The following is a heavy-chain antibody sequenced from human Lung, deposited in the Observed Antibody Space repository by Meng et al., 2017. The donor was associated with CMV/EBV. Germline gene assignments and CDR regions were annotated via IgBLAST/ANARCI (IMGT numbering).Heavy chain of an antibody. CDR3: VKGGTQDLDY. CDR1: GFTFSRYW. V-gene: IGHV3-7*01. J-gene: IGHJ4*02. D-gene: IGHD1-26*01. CDR2: IKQDGSEK. Sequence: SCAASGFTFSRYWMGWVRQVPGKGLEWVANIKQDGSEKYYVDSVKGRFTIARDNAKNSLYLQMNSLRADDTAVYYCVKGGTQDLDYWGQGTVVTVAS.